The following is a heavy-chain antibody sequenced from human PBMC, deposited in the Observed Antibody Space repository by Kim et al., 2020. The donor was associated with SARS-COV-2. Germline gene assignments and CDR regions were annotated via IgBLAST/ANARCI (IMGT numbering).Heavy chain of an antibody. CDR3: ARDTTTVNGENFYGMNV. CDR1: GFTFSNYY. V-gene: IGHV3-11*05. J-gene: IGHJ6*02. D-gene: IGHD4-4*01. CDR2: ISGGSSYT. Sequence: GGSLRLSCAASGFTFSNYYMSWVRQAPGKGLEWVSSISGGSSYTNYADSVKGRFTISRDNPKKSVYLQMNSLRAEDTAVYYCARDTTTVNGENFYGMNVGSEGTTATVP.